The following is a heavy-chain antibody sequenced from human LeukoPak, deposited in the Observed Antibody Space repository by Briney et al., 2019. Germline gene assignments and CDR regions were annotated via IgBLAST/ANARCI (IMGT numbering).Heavy chain of an antibody. Sequence: VASVKVSCTPYGYTFNTYGITWVRQAPGQGLEWMGWISPYNGNTNYAQKFQGRVTLTTDTSTSTAYMELRSLRSDDTAVYYCARGGEAYYYGSGSSEDYWGQGTLVTVSS. CDR2: ISPYNGNT. V-gene: IGHV1-18*01. CDR1: GYTFNTYG. J-gene: IGHJ4*02. CDR3: ARGGEAYYYGSGSSEDY. D-gene: IGHD3-10*01.